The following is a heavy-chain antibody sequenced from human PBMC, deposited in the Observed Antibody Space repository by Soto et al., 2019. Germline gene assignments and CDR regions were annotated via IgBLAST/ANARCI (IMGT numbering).Heavy chain of an antibody. CDR3: ARDLLRIAVAGTFIFY. Sequence: EVQLVESGGGLVKPGGSLRLSCAASGFTFSSYSMNWVRQAPGKGLEGVSSISSSSSYIYYADSVKGRFTISRDNAKNSLYLQMNSLRAEDTAVYYCARDLLRIAVAGTFIFYWGRGTLVTVSS. CDR2: ISSSSSYI. CDR1: GFTFSSYS. V-gene: IGHV3-21*01. D-gene: IGHD6-19*01. J-gene: IGHJ4*02.